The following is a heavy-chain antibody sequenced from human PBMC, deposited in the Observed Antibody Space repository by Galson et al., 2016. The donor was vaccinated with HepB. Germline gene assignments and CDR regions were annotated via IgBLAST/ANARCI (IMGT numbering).Heavy chain of an antibody. CDR2: ISGSGGST. J-gene: IGHJ4*02. CDR3: AKDLGVLRVFESYFNY. V-gene: IGHV3-23*01. D-gene: IGHD3-3*01. CDR1: GFTFSNYA. Sequence: SLRLSCAASGFTFSNYAMSWVRQAPGKGLEWVSAISGSGGSTYYRDSVKGRFTISRDNSKNTLYLQMNSLRAEDTALYYCAKDLGVLRVFESYFNYWGQGTLVTVSS.